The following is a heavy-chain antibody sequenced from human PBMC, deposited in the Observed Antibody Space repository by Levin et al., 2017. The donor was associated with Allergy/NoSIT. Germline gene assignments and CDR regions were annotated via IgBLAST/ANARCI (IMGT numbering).Heavy chain of an antibody. J-gene: IGHJ4*02. CDR3: ARTGDGDGFDY. CDR2: IYYSGST. Sequence: NSSETLSLTCTVSGGSISSYYWSWIRQPPGKGLEWIGYIYYSGSTNYNPSLKSRVTISVDTSKNQFSLKLSSVTAADTAVYYCARTGDGDGFDYWGQGTLVTVSS. D-gene: IGHD7-27*01. CDR1: GGSISSYY. V-gene: IGHV4-59*01.